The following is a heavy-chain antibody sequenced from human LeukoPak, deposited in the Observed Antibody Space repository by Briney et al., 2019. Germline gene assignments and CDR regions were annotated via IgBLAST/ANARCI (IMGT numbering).Heavy chain of an antibody. CDR1: GFTFSSYA. V-gene: IGHV3-30-3*01. Sequence: GGSLRLSCAASGFTFSSYAMSWVRQAPGKGLEWVAVISYDGSNKYYADSVKGRFTISRDNSKNTLYLQMNSLRAEDTAVYYCARDRTYCSGGSCYYYYYGMDVWGQGTTVTVSS. J-gene: IGHJ6*02. CDR3: ARDRTYCSGGSCYYYYYGMDV. D-gene: IGHD2-15*01. CDR2: ISYDGSNK.